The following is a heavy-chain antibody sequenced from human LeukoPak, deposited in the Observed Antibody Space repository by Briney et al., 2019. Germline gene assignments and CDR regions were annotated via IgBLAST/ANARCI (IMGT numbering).Heavy chain of an antibody. CDR2: IWYDGSNK. D-gene: IGHD3-10*01. CDR3: AREGYYGSGSFLGGLDY. Sequence: GGSLRLSCAASGFTFSTYGMHWVRQAPGKGLEWVAVIWYDGSNKYYADSVKGRFTISRDNSKNTVYLQMNSLRAEDTAVYHCAREGYYGSGSFLGGLDYWGQGALVTVSS. CDR1: GFTFSTYG. V-gene: IGHV3-33*01. J-gene: IGHJ4*02.